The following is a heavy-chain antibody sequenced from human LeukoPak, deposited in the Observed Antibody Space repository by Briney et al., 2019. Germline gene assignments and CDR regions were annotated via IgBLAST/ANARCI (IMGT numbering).Heavy chain of an antibody. CDR1: GYSISSGYY. D-gene: IGHD3-10*01. CDR2: IYHSGST. J-gene: IGHJ6*04. Sequence: SETLSLTCAVSGYSISSGYYWGWIRQPPGKGLEWIGNIYHSGSTYYNPSLKSRVTISVDTSKTQFSLKLSSVTAADTAVYYCARDDMVRGIKYYYYGMDVWGKGTTVTVSS. CDR3: ARDDMVRGIKYYYYGMDV. V-gene: IGHV4-38-2*02.